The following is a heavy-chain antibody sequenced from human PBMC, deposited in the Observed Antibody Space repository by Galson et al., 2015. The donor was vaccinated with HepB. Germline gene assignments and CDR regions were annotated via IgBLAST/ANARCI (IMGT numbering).Heavy chain of an antibody. D-gene: IGHD4-17*01. V-gene: IGHV5-51*01. Sequence: QSGAEVKKPGESLKISCKGSGYSLTSYWIGWVRQMPGKGLEWMGIIYPGDPDTRYSPSFQGQVTISADKSISTAYLQWSSLKASDTAMYYCARLGGGMTTVTTIWFDPWGQGTLVTVSS. CDR2: IYPGDPDT. J-gene: IGHJ5*02. CDR1: GYSLTSYW. CDR3: ARLGGGMTTVTTIWFDP.